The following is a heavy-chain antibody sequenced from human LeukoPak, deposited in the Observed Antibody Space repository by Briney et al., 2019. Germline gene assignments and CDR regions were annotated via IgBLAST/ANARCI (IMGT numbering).Heavy chain of an antibody. CDR2: ISGSGGVT. Sequence: TGGSLRLSCAASGFTFSSYAMTWVRQAPGKGLEWVSAISGSGGVTYYADSVKGRFTISRGNSKNTLYLQMSGLRAEDTAVYYCAKVAGYCSSTSCPGDYWGQGTLVTVSS. CDR1: GFTFSSYA. V-gene: IGHV3-23*01. J-gene: IGHJ4*02. CDR3: AKVAGYCSSTSCPGDY. D-gene: IGHD2-2*03.